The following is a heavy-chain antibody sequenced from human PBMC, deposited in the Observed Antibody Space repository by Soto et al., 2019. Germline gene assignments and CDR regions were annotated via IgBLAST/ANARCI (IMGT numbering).Heavy chain of an antibody. V-gene: IGHV3-7*01. Sequence: GGSLRLSCAASGFSFSTYWMSWVRQAPGKGLEWVAIIKQDGSEQFYVDSVKGRFTIYRDNAKNSQYLQMNSLRVEDTAVYYCARRGPGTYFDYWGQGTLVTVSS. D-gene: IGHD6-13*01. CDR3: ARRGPGTYFDY. CDR1: GFSFSTYW. J-gene: IGHJ4*02. CDR2: IKQDGSEQ.